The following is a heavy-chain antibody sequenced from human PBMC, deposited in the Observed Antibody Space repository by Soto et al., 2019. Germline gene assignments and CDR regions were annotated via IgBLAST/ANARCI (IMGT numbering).Heavy chain of an antibody. D-gene: IGHD3-3*01. CDR1: GYSFTSYW. Sequence: PGESLKISCKGSGYSFTSYWISWVRQMPGKGLEWMGRIDPSDSYTNYSPSFQGHVTISADKSISTAYLQWSSLKASDTAMYYCATLVLRFLEWPSGYYYGMDVWGQGTTVTVSS. CDR3: ATLVLRFLEWPSGYYYGMDV. J-gene: IGHJ6*02. CDR2: IDPSDSYT. V-gene: IGHV5-10-1*01.